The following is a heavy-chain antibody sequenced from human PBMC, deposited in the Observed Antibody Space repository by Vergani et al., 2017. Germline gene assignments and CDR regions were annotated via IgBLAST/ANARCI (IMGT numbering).Heavy chain of an antibody. V-gene: IGHV4-59*10. CDR3: AREALYYYGSGSYGSFDAFDI. CDR1: GGSFSGYY. Sequence: QVQLQQWGAGLLKPSETLSLTCAVYGGSFSGYYWSWIRQPPGKGLEWIGRIYTSGSTNYNPSLKSRVTISVDTSKNQFSLKLSSVTAADTAVYYCAREALYYYGSGSYGSFDAFDIWGQGTMVTVSS. J-gene: IGHJ3*02. D-gene: IGHD3-10*01. CDR2: IYTSGST.